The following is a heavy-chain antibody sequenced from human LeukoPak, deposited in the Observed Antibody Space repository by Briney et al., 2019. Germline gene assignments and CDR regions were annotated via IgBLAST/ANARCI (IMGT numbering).Heavy chain of an antibody. J-gene: IGHJ5*02. CDR2: IKQDGSEK. CDR3: ARGASGIQLWFFDP. D-gene: IGHD5-18*01. CDR1: GFTFGSYW. Sequence: GGSLRLSCAASGFTFGSYWMSWVRQAPGKGLEWVANIKQDGSEKYYVDSVKGRFTISRDNAKNSLFLQMSSLRAEDTAVYYCARGASGIQLWFFDPWGQGTLVSVSS. V-gene: IGHV3-7*01.